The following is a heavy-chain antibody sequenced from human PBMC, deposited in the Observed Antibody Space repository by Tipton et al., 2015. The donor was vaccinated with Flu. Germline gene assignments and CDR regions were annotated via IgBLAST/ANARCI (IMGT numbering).Heavy chain of an antibody. V-gene: IGHV4-4*07. CDR3: ARFSVRGESDY. CDR1: GASISEKD. J-gene: IGHJ4*02. D-gene: IGHD3-10*01. Sequence: TLSLTCSVYGASISEKDWSWIRQPAGKGLEWIGRIYSSGSTNYNPSLKSRVTMSVDTSKNQFSLKMSPVTAADTAVYYCARFSVRGESDYWGQGTLVTVSS. CDR2: IYSSGST.